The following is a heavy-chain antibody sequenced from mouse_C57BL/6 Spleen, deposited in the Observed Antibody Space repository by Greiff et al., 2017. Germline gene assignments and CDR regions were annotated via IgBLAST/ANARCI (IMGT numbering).Heavy chain of an antibody. V-gene: IGHV6-3*01. D-gene: IGHD1-1*01. CDR1: GFTFSNYW. J-gene: IGHJ1*03. CDR3: SFITTVDGYFDV. CDR2: IRLKSDNYAT. Sequence: DVMLVESGGGLVQPGGSMKLSCVASGFTFSNYWMNWVRQSPEKGLEWVATIRLKSDNYATPYAESVKGRFTISRDDSKSSVYLQMNNLRAEDTGIYYGSFITTVDGYFDVWGTGTTVTVSS.